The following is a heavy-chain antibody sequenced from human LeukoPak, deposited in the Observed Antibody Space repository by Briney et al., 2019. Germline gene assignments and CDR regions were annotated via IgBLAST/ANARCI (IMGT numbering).Heavy chain of an antibody. CDR2: ISDSGGST. D-gene: IGHD3-10*01. CDR3: AKRGVVIRVFLVGFHKEAYYFDS. V-gene: IGHV3-23*01. Sequence: GGSLRLSCAVSGITLSNYGMSWVRQAPGKGLEWVAGISDSGGSTKYADSVKGRFTISRDNPKNTLSLQTSSLRAEDTAVYFCAKRGVVIRVFLVGFHKEAYYFDSWGQGALVTVSS. CDR1: GITLSNYG. J-gene: IGHJ4*02.